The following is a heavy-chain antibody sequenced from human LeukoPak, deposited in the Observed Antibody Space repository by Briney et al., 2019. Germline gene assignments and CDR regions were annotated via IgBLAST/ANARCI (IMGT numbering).Heavy chain of an antibody. CDR1: GGSFSGYY. D-gene: IGHD5-18*01. V-gene: IGHV4-34*01. J-gene: IGHJ4*02. CDR3: ARRGDSYGYD. Sequence: SETLSLTCAVYGGSFSGYYWSWIRQPPGKGLEWIGEINHSGSTNYNPSLKSRVTISVDTSKNQFSLKLSSVTAVDTAVYYCARRGDSYGYDWGQGTLVTVSS. CDR2: INHSGST.